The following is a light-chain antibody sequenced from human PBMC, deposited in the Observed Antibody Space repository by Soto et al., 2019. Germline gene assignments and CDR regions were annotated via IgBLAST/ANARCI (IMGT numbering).Light chain of an antibody. Sequence: EIVMTQSPATLSVSPGERATLSCRASQSVDSKLAWYQQKPGQGPRLLIYGASSRATDIPARFSGSGSGTESTLTISSLQSEDFAVYYCQHYSTWLWTFGQGTKVEIK. V-gene: IGKV3-15*01. J-gene: IGKJ1*01. CDR1: QSVDSK. CDR2: GAS. CDR3: QHYSTWLWT.